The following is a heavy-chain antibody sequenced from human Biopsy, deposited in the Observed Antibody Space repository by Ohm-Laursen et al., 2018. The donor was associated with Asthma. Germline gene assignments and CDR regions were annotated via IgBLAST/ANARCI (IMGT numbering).Heavy chain of an antibody. CDR2: ISYDGSNK. J-gene: IGHJ4*02. CDR3: ARFKRGYSYGYAGVFDY. D-gene: IGHD5-18*01. CDR1: GFTFSSYG. V-gene: IGHV3-30*03. Sequence: SLRLSCAASGFTFSSYGMHWVRQAPGKGLEWVAVISYDGSNKYYADSVKGRFTISRDNAKNSLYLQMNSLRDEDTAVYYCARFKRGYSYGYAGVFDYWGQGTLVTVSS.